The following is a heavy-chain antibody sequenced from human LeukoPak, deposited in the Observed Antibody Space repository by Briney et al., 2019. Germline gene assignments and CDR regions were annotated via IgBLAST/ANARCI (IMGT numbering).Heavy chain of an antibody. CDR2: IYYSGST. CDR1: GGSISSGGYY. V-gene: IGHV4-31*03. CDR3: VIDSAQSNAFDI. D-gene: IGHD4-11*01. Sequence: SETLSLTCTVSGGSISSGGYYWSWIRQHPGKGLEWIGYIYYSGSTYYNPSLKSRVTISVDTSKNQFSLKLSSATAADTAVYYCVIDSAQSNAFDIWGQGTMVTVSS. J-gene: IGHJ3*02.